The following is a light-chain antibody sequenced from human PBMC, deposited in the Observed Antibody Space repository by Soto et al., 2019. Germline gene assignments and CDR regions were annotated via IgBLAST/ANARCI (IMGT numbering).Light chain of an antibody. CDR3: SSYTSSSTWV. CDR2: EVH. J-gene: IGLJ3*02. Sequence: QSALTQPASVSGSPGQSITISCTGTSSDVGGYNYVSWYQQHPGKAPKLMIYEVHNRPSGVSNRFSASKSGNTASLTISGLQAEDEADYYCSSYTSSSTWVFGGGTKLTVL. CDR1: SSDVGGYNY. V-gene: IGLV2-14*01.